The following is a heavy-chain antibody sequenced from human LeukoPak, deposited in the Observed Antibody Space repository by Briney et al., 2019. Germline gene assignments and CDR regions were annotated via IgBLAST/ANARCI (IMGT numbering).Heavy chain of an antibody. CDR3: AAGFYGSGTPDPRNWFDP. Sequence: PSQTLSLTCTVSGGSISSGGYYWSWIRQHPGKGLEWIGYIYYSGNTYYNPSLKSRVTISVDTSKNQFSLKLSSVTAADTAVYYCAAGFYGSGTPDPRNWFDPWGQGTLVTVSS. J-gene: IGHJ5*02. V-gene: IGHV4-31*03. CDR2: IYYSGNT. CDR1: GGSISSGGYY. D-gene: IGHD3-10*01.